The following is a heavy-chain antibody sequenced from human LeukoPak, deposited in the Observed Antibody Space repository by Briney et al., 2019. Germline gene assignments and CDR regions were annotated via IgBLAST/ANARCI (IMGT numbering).Heavy chain of an antibody. CDR2: INPNSGGT. V-gene: IGHV1-2*02. D-gene: IGHD6-13*01. CDR3: ARDRIAAAGPPGMDV. CDR1: GYTFIGYY. Sequence: VTVKVSCKASGYTFIGYYMHWVRQAPGQGLEWMGWINPNSGGTNFAQKFQGRVTMTRDTSISTAYMELSRLRSDDTAVYYCARDRIAAAGPPGMDVWGQGTTVTVS. J-gene: IGHJ6*02.